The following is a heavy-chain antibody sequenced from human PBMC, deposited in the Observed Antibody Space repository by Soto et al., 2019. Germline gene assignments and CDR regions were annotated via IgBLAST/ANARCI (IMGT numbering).Heavy chain of an antibody. Sequence: GGSLRLACAASGFTFSSYSMNWVRQAPGKGLEWVSSISSSSSYIYYADSVKGRLTISRDNAKNSLYLQMNSLRAEDTAVYYCARDWDTAMVSYWGQGTLDTVSS. D-gene: IGHD5-18*01. CDR3: ARDWDTAMVSY. V-gene: IGHV3-21*01. J-gene: IGHJ4*02. CDR1: GFTFSSYS. CDR2: ISSSSSYI.